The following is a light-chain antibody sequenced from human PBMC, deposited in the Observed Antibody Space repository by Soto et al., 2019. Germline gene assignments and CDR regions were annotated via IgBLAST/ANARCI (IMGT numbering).Light chain of an antibody. CDR2: DVS. CDR1: SSDVAVYKY. V-gene: IGLV2-11*01. J-gene: IGLJ1*01. Sequence: QSALTQPRSVSGSPGQSVTVSCTGTSSDVAVYKYVSWYQQHPGKAPKVLIYDVSQRPSGVPDRFSGSTSGNTASLTISGLQAEDEAVYYCCSYAGSYVFGTGTKVTV. CDR3: CSYAGSYV.